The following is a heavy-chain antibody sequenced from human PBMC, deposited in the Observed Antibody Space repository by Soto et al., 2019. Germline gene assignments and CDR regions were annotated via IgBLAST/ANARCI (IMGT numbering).Heavy chain of an antibody. CDR2: ISYDGSNK. Sequence: GGSLRLSCAASGFTFSSYGMHWVRQAPGKGLEWVAVISYDGSNKYYADSVKGRFTISRDNSKNTLYLQMNSLRAEDTAVYYCAKDFWSGYYLYYFDYWGQGTLITVSS. J-gene: IGHJ4*02. D-gene: IGHD3-3*01. CDR1: GFTFSSYG. V-gene: IGHV3-30*18. CDR3: AKDFWSGYYLYYFDY.